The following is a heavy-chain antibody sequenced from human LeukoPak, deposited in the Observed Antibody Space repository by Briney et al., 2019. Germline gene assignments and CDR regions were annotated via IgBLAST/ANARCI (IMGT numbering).Heavy chain of an antibody. Sequence: SQTLSLTCTVSGGSISSGSYYWSWIRQPAGKGLEWIGRIYTSGSTNYNPSLKSRVTISVDTSKNQFSLKLSSVTAADTAVYYCARDLQDDSSGYAWYFDYWGQGTLVTVSS. CDR2: IYTSGST. J-gene: IGHJ4*02. CDR1: GGSISSGSYY. CDR3: ARDLQDDSSGYAWYFDY. D-gene: IGHD3-22*01. V-gene: IGHV4-61*02.